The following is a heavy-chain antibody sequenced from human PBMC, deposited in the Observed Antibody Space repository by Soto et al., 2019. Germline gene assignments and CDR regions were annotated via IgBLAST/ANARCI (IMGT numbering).Heavy chain of an antibody. V-gene: IGHV1-2*02. CDR1: GYTFTDYF. CDR3: ATDDAKSSSYYYFALDV. CDR2: INPNSGGP. D-gene: IGHD6-6*01. J-gene: IGHJ6*04. Sequence: ASVKVSCKASGYTFTDYFMHWVRQAPGQGLEWMGWINPNSGGPKYAQKYQGRVTMTRDTSISTVYMELSRLTSDDTAVYYCATDDAKSSSYYYFALDVWGNGTTVTVSS.